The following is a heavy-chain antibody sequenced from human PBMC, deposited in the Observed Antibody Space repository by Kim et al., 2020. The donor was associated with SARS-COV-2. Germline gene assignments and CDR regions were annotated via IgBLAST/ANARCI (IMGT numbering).Heavy chain of an antibody. D-gene: IGHD6-13*01. Sequence: GGSLRLSCAASGFPFSNVWMSWVRQAPGRGLEWVGRTKSKTDGEATDYAAPVKGRFTMSRDDSKNTLHLQMNSLETEDTGVYYCTTLISAAGRGYWGQGT. CDR2: TKSKTDGEAT. J-gene: IGHJ4*02. CDR1: GFPFSNVW. V-gene: IGHV3-15*01. CDR3: TTLISAAGRGY.